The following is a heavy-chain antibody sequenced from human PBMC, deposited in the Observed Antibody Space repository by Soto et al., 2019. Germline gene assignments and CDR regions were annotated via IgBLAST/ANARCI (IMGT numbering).Heavy chain of an antibody. J-gene: IGHJ6*02. V-gene: IGHV4-59*01. D-gene: IGHD3-10*01. CDR1: GASISTYY. Sequence: SETLSLTCTVSGASISTYYWTWIRQAPGKGLEWIGYLYYSGNTNYNPSLKSRVTMSVDTSKNHFYLTLTSATAADTAVYFCARGGSEAGLDVWGQGTTVTVSS. CDR3: ARGGSEAGLDV. CDR2: LYYSGNT.